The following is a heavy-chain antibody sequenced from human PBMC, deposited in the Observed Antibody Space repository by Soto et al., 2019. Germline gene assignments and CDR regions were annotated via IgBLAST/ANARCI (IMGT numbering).Heavy chain of an antibody. CDR1: GGSISSNY. CDR3: ARYRPEAAAGYTLDY. Sequence: SETLSLTCTVSGGSISSNYWTWIRQPPGKGLEWIGYVYNSGSTNYNPSLKSRVTISEDTSKSQFSLKVNSMTAADTAVYYCARYRPEAAAGYTLDYWGQGILVTVSS. CDR2: VYNSGST. V-gene: IGHV4-59*01. J-gene: IGHJ4*02. D-gene: IGHD6-13*01.